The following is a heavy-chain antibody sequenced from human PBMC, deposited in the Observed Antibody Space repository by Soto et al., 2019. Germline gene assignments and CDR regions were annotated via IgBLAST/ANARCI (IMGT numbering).Heavy chain of an antibody. Sequence: GGSLRLSCAASGFTFSNAWINWVRQAPGKGLEWVGRIKSKTDGGTTDYAEPVKGRFAISRDDSNNMVYLQMNSLKIEDTAVYYCTTDSYSTIIIVRFDDWAHGTLVTVSS. CDR1: GFTFSNAW. CDR2: IKSKTDGGTT. D-gene: IGHD3-22*01. J-gene: IGHJ4*01. V-gene: IGHV3-15*07. CDR3: TTDSYSTIIIVRFDD.